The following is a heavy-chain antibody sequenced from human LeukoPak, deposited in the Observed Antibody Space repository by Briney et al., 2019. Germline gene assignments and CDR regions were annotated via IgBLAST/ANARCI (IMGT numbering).Heavy chain of an antibody. CDR3: ASYYYYDSTGYYFIGL. CDR2: IYYSGST. D-gene: IGHD3-22*01. J-gene: IGHJ4*02. V-gene: IGHV4-39*01. Sequence: SETLSLTCTVSDGSISSSSYYWGWIRQPPGKGLEWIGSIYYSGSTYYNPSLKSRVTISVDTSKNQFSLKLSSVTAADTAVYYCASYYYYDSTGYYFIGLWGQGTLVTVSS. CDR1: DGSISSSSYY.